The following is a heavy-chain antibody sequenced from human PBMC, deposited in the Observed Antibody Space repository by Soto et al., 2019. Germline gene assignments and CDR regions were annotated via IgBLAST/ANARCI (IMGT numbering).Heavy chain of an antibody. D-gene: IGHD1-7*01. Sequence: SQTLSLTCAISGDSVSSNSAAWNWIRMSPSRGLEWLARTYYRSRWYNDYAVSVRSRITVNPDTSKNQFSLQLTSVTPEDTAVYYCAGTTSHQWYYMDVWGKGTTVTVSS. CDR2: TYYRSRWYN. V-gene: IGHV6-1*01. J-gene: IGHJ6*03. CDR3: AGTTSHQWYYMDV. CDR1: GDSVSSNSAA.